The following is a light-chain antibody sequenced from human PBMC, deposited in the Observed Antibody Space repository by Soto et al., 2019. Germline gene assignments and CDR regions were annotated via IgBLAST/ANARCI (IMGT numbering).Light chain of an antibody. CDR1: QSISSW. V-gene: IGKV1-5*03. J-gene: IGKJ3*01. CDR2: KAS. Sequence: DIQMTQSPSTLSASVGDRVTITCRASQSISSWLAWYQQKPGKAPKLLIYKASSLESGVPSRFSGSGSGTEFTLTISSLQPDDFATYYCQEYNSGGFTFGPGNKVYIK. CDR3: QEYNSGGFT.